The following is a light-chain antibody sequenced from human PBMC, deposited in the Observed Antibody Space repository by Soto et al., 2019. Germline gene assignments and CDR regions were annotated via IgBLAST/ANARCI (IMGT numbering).Light chain of an antibody. CDR3: QQYGSSVPIYT. V-gene: IGKV3-20*01. CDR2: GAY. CDR1: QTVTSSY. Sequence: EVVLTQSPGTLSLSPGERATLSCRASQTVTSSYLAWYQQKPGQAPRLLIYGAYDRAADIPDRFSGSGSGTDFTLTISRLEPEDFAVYYCQQYGSSVPIYTFGQGTKVEI. J-gene: IGKJ2*01.